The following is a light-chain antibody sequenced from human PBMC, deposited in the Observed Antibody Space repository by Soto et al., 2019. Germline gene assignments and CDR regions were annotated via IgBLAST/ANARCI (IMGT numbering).Light chain of an antibody. CDR1: QSVSSSY. CDR2: DVS. CDR3: QQYGSSPT. V-gene: IGKV3-20*01. Sequence: EIVLTQSPGTLSLSPGERATLSCRSSQSVSSSYLAWYQQKPGQAPRLLIYDVSSRATCIPDRFSGSGSGTDFTLTISRLEPEDFAVYYCQQYGSSPTFGQGTKVEIK. J-gene: IGKJ1*01.